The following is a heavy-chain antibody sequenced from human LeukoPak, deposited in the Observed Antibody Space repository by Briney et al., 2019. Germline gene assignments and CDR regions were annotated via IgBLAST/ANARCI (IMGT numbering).Heavy chain of an antibody. Sequence: PSETLSLTCAVSGYSISSGYYWGWIRQPPGKGLEWMGSIYHSGSTYYNPSLKSRVTISVDTSKNQFSLKLSSVTAADTAVYYCARTRSSWYAWFDPWGQGTLVTVSS. V-gene: IGHV4-38-2*01. CDR2: IYHSGST. D-gene: IGHD6-13*01. CDR1: GYSISSGYY. J-gene: IGHJ5*02. CDR3: ARTRSSWYAWFDP.